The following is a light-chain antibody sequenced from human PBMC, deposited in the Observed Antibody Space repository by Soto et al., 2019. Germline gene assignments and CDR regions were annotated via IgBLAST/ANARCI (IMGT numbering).Light chain of an antibody. CDR3: QHYNNWPPWT. CDR2: GAS. V-gene: IGKV3-15*01. Sequence: EIVMTQSPSTLSLSPCERSTFSCRASQSVSSNLAWYQQKPGQAPRLLIYGASIRATGIPARFSGSGSGTEFTLTISTLQSEDFAIYYCQHYNNWPPWTFGQGTKVDIK. CDR1: QSVSSN. J-gene: IGKJ1*01.